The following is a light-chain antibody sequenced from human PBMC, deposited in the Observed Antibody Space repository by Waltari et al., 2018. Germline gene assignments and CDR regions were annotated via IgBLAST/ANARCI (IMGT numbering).Light chain of an antibody. CDR2: SAS. Sequence: EVVMTQSPATLSVSPGERATLSCRASQSVSDTLAWYQQKVGQPPRLLIYSASIRATGVPARFSGSGSGTEFTLTISSLQSEDFGVYYCQQFNTWPLTFGTGTKVDYK. J-gene: IGKJ3*01. CDR1: QSVSDT. CDR3: QQFNTWPLT. V-gene: IGKV3-15*01.